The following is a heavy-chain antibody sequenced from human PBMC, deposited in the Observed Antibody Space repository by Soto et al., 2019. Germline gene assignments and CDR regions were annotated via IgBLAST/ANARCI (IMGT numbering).Heavy chain of an antibody. CDR3: AVKVDTAMAPDY. J-gene: IGHJ4*02. V-gene: IGHV1-69*02. CDR2: VNPIVSMS. D-gene: IGHD5-18*01. Sequence: ASVKVSCKASGDTFNFYSINWVRQAPGLGLEWMGRVNPIVSMSNYAQKFQGRVTMTANTSTSTAYTELSSLRSEDTAIYYCAVKVDTAMAPDYWGQGTLVTVSS. CDR1: GDTFNFYS.